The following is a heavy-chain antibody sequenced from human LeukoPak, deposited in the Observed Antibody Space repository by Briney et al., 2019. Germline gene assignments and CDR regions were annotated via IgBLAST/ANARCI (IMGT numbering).Heavy chain of an antibody. D-gene: IGHD6-13*01. Sequence: SETLSLTCTVSGGSISSYYWSWIRQPPGKGLEWIGYMYYSGSTTNYNPSLKSRATISVDTSKNQFSLKLSSVTAADTAVYYCVRAQYSSTWKRAFDYWGQGTLVTVSS. J-gene: IGHJ4*02. V-gene: IGHV4-59*01. CDR1: GGSISSYY. CDR3: VRAQYSSTWKRAFDY. CDR2: MYYSGSTT.